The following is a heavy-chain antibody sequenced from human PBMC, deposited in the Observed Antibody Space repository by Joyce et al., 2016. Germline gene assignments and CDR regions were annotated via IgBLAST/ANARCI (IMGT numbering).Heavy chain of an antibody. V-gene: IGHV4-4*03. J-gene: IGHJ4*02. Sequence: QVQLQESGPGLVKPPGTLSLTCAVSGGSISSDNWWSWVRQPPGKGLEWIGAIHHNGNTNYNPSLNSRVTISVDRSKNQFSLKLNSVTAADTAVYYCARNGYYAVDYWGQGTLVTVSS. CDR3: ARNGYYAVDY. CDR2: IHHNGNT. D-gene: IGHD3-3*01. CDR1: GGSISSDNW.